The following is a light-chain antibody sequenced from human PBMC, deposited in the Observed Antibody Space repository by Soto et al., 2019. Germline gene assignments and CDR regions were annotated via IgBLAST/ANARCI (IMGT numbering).Light chain of an antibody. CDR2: EGS. CDR1: SSDVGSYNL. V-gene: IGLV2-23*03. J-gene: IGLJ3*02. Sequence: QSALTQPASVSGSPGQSITISCTATSSDVGSYNLVSWYQQHPGNAPKLMIYEGSKRPSGVSNRFSGSRSGNTASLTISGLQAEDEADYYCFSYAGSSTFWVFGGGTKLTVL. CDR3: FSYAGSSTFWV.